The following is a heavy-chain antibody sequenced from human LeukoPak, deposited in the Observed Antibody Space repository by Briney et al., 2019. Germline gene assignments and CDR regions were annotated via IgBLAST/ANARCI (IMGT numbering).Heavy chain of an antibody. Sequence: GGSLRLSCAASGFTFSSFWMSWVCQAPGKGLEWVGDMQQGGGEQYYVDSVKGRFTISRDNAKNSLYLQMNSLRVEDTAVYYCARGYNGESLGVVVPAGFDPWGQGTLVTVSS. J-gene: IGHJ5*02. CDR3: ARGYNGESLGVVVPAGFDP. CDR2: MQQGGGEQ. CDR1: GFTFSSFW. D-gene: IGHD2-2*01. V-gene: IGHV3-7*01.